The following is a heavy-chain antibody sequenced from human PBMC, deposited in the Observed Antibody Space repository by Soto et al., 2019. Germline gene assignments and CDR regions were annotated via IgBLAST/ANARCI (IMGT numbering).Heavy chain of an antibody. Sequence: GGSLRLSCAASGFTFSSYDMHWVRQATGKGLEWVSAIGTAGDTYYPGSVKGRFTISRENAKNSLYLQMNSLRAEDTAVYYCARVAYYDSSGYYDYWGQGTLVTVSS. CDR3: ARVAYYDSSGYYDY. V-gene: IGHV3-13*01. CDR2: IGTAGDT. J-gene: IGHJ4*02. D-gene: IGHD3-22*01. CDR1: GFTFSSYD.